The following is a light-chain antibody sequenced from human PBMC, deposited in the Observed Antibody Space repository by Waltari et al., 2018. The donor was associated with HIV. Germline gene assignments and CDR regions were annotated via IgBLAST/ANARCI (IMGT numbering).Light chain of an antibody. CDR3: QQSYSTSPWT. CDR1: QSISSY. V-gene: IGKV1-39*01. CDR2: AAS. J-gene: IGKJ1*01. Sequence: DIQMTQSPSSLSASVGDRVTITCRASQSISSYLNWYQQKPGKAPKLLIYAASSLQSGVPSRFSGSGSGTDFTLTISSLQPEDFATYYCQQSYSTSPWTFGQGTKLEIK.